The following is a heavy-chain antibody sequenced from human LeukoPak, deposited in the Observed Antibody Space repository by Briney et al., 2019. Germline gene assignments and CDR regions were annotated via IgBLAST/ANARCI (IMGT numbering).Heavy chain of an antibody. J-gene: IGHJ5*02. CDR1: GGTFTSYA. CDR2: IIPIFGTA. Sequence: SVKVSCKASGGTFTSYAISWVRQAPGQGLEWMGGIIPIFGTANYAQKFQGRVTITADESTSTAYMELSSLRSEDTAVYYCASVATILSCWFDPWGQGTLVTVSS. D-gene: IGHD5-12*01. CDR3: ASVATILSCWFDP. V-gene: IGHV1-69*01.